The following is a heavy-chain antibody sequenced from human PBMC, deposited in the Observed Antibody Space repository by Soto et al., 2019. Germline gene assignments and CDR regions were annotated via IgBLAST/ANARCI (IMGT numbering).Heavy chain of an antibody. D-gene: IGHD2-21*02. CDR2: IYYSGST. J-gene: IGHJ6*02. CDR1: GGSISSGGYY. V-gene: IGHV4-31*03. Sequence: QVQLQESGPGLVKPSQTLSLTCTVSGGSISSGGYYWSWIRQHPGKGLEWIGYIYYSGSTYYNPSLQSRVTIXVXPAXTQFSLKLSSVTAADTAVYYCARVCGGDCHYGMDVWGQGTTVTVSS. CDR3: ARVCGGDCHYGMDV.